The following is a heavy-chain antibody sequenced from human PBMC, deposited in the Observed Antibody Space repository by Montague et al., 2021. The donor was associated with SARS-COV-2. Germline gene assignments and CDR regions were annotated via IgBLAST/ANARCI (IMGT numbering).Heavy chain of an antibody. Sequence: SEILSLTCTVAGGSISSYYWGWIRQPPGKGLEWIGYIYYGGSTNYNPSXXSRVTISVDTSKNQFSLKLSSVTAADTAVYYCARDSRTDFDWLFPDSGSYYYYMDVWGKGTTVTVSS. V-gene: IGHV4-59*01. CDR2: IYYGGST. J-gene: IGHJ6*03. CDR3: ARDSRTDFDWLFPDSGSYYYYMDV. D-gene: IGHD3-9*01. CDR1: GGSISSYY.